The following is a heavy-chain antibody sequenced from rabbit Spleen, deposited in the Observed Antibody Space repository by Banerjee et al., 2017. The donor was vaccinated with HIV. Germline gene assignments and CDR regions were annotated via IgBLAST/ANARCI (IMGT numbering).Heavy chain of an antibody. CDR2: IDAGSSGST. D-gene: IGHD8-1*01. J-gene: IGHJ3*01. CDR1: GIDFSSYYY. Sequence: QEQLEESGGGLVKPGGTLTLTCTASGIDFSSYYYMCWVRQAPGKGLEWIACIDAGSSGSTYYASWAKGRFTISKTSSTTVTLQMTSLTAADTATYFCARDYWDVASSYWDLWGQGTLVTVS. CDR3: ARDYWDVASSYWDL. V-gene: IGHV1S45*01.